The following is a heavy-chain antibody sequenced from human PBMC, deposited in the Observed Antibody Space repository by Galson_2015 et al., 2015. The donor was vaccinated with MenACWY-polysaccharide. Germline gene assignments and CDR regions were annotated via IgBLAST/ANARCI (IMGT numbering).Heavy chain of an antibody. CDR1: GSRFSNSG. CDR3: AREGSRIVFHAVDI. CDR2: IQYDGSNK. J-gene: IGHJ3*02. D-gene: IGHD2-2*01. V-gene: IGHV3-33*01. Sequence: SLRLSCAASGSRFSNSGMHWVRQAPGKGLEWVAVIQYDGSNKVHADSVKGRFTISRDNSKNTVFLEMNTLGVEDTAVYYCAREGSRIVFHAVDIWGQGTMVTVSS.